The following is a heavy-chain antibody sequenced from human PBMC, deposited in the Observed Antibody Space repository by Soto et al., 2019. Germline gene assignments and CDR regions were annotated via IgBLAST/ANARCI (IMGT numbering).Heavy chain of an antibody. V-gene: IGHV4-31*03. CDR3: ARDLRRYYYDSSGYYRQNWFDP. CDR2: IYYSGST. Sequence: SETLSLTCTVSGGSISSGGYYWSWIRQHPGKGLEWIGYIYYSGSTYYNPSLKSRVTISVDTSKNQFSLKLSSVTAADTAVYYCARDLRRYYYDSSGYYRQNWFDPWGQGTLVTVSS. J-gene: IGHJ5*02. D-gene: IGHD3-22*01. CDR1: GGSISSGGYY.